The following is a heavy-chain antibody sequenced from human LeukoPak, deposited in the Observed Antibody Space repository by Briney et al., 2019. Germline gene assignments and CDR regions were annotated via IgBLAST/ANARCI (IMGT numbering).Heavy chain of an antibody. Sequence: PGRSLRLSCAASGFTFSSYWMSRFRQAPGKGLEWVANIKEDGSERFHVDSVKGRFTISKDNAKNSLYLQMNSLRAEDTAVYYCARGAYQLEHWGQGALVTVSS. CDR1: GFTFSSYW. V-gene: IGHV3-7*03. J-gene: IGHJ4*02. D-gene: IGHD2-2*01. CDR3: ARGAYQLEH. CDR2: IKEDGSER.